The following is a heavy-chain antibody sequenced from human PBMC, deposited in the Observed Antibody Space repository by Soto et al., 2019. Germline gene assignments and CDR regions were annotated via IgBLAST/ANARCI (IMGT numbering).Heavy chain of an antibody. CDR3: ARDRGYCSGGSCPYYYYYMDV. CDR2: IYSGGST. D-gene: IGHD2-15*01. CDR1: GFTVSSNY. V-gene: IGHV3-66*01. J-gene: IGHJ6*03. Sequence: GGSLRLSCAASGFTVSSNYMSWVRQAPGKGLEWVSVIYSGGSTYYADSVKGRFTISRDNSKNTLYLQMNSLRAEDTAVYYCARDRGYCSGGSCPYYYYYMDVWGKGTTVTVSS.